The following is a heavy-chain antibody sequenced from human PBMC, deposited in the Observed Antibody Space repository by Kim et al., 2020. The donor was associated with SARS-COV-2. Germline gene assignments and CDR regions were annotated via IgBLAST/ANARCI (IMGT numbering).Heavy chain of an antibody. CDR1: GYTFTSYA. V-gene: IGHV1-3*01. Sequence: ASVKVSCKASGYTFTSYAMHWVRQAPGQRLEWMGWINAGNGNTKYSQKFQGRVTITRDTSASTAYMELSSLRSEDTAVYYCARKGGLYGDSNWFDPWGQGTLVTVSS. D-gene: IGHD4-17*01. CDR3: ARKGGLYGDSNWFDP. J-gene: IGHJ5*02. CDR2: INAGNGNT.